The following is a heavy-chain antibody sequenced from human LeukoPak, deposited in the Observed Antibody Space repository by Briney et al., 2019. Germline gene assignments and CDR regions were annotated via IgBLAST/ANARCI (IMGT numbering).Heavy chain of an antibody. CDR1: GFTFSSYS. D-gene: IGHD3-9*01. Sequence: GGSLRLSCAASGFTFSSYSMNWVRQALGKGLEWVSSISSSSSYIYYADSVKGRFTISRDNAKNSLYLQMNSLRAEDTAVYYCARRIPDILTGYYLFDPWGQGTLVTVSS. V-gene: IGHV3-21*01. J-gene: IGHJ5*02. CDR2: ISSSSSYI. CDR3: ARRIPDILTGYYLFDP.